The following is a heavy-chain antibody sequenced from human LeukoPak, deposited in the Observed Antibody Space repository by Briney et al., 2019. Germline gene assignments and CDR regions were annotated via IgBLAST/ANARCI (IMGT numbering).Heavy chain of an antibody. J-gene: IGHJ4*02. CDR2: IISSISYI. V-gene: IGHV3-21*01. CDR1: GFSFSSYC. D-gene: IGHD3-10*01. CDR3: ARPGSGSRYYFDY. Sequence: GGSMRLACAPAGFSFSSYCIKWVRQAAGGVRGWDASIISSISYIYYADSGKGRFTISRDNAKNSLYLQMNSLRAEDTAVYYCARPGSGSRYYFDYWGQGTLVTVSS.